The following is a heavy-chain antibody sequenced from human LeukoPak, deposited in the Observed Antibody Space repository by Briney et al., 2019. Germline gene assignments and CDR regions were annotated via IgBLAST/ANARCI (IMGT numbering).Heavy chain of an antibody. CDR3: AKYLRSGSYYKYYYYRMDV. V-gene: IGHV3-30*18. CDR2: ISYDGSNK. CDR1: GFTFSSYG. Sequence: GGSLRLSCAASGFTFSSYGMHWVRQAPGKGLEWVAVISYDGSNKYYADSVKGRFTISRDNSKNTLYLQMNSLRAEDTAVYYCAKYLRSGSYYKYYYYRMDVWGQGTTVTVSS. D-gene: IGHD3-10*01. J-gene: IGHJ6*02.